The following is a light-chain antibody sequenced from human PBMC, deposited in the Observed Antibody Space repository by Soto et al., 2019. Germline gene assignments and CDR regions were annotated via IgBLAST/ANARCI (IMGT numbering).Light chain of an antibody. J-gene: IGKJ5*01. V-gene: IGKV3D-20*02. Sequence: ILLTHSAVTLSLTPRETATPSCRVRQRDNTSYVAWYQRKPGQAPTLLIYDASSRATGIPDRFSGGGSGTDFTLTISSLQPEDFSVYYCQQRSNWPITFGQGTRLENK. CDR2: DAS. CDR3: QQRSNWPIT. CDR1: QRDNTSY.